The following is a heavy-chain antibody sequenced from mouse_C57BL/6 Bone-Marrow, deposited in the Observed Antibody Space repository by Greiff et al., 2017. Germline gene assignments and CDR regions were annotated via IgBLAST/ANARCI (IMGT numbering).Heavy chain of an antibody. CDR2: IYPGDGDT. CDR3: ARYSSGYFAY. Sequence: QVQLQQSGPELVKPGASVKISCKASGYAFSSSWMNWVKQRPGKGLEWIGRIYPGDGDTNYNGKFKGKATLTADKSSSTAYMQLSSLTSEDSAVYFCARYSSGYFAYWGQGTLVTVSA. J-gene: IGHJ3*01. CDR1: GYAFSSSW. V-gene: IGHV1-82*01. D-gene: IGHD3-2*02.